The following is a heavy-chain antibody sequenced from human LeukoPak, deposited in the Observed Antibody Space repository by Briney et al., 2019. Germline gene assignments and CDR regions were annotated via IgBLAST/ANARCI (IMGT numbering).Heavy chain of an antibody. V-gene: IGHV3-7*01. Sequence: GGSLRLSCTAFEFVLSNYWMSWVRQAPGKGLEWVANIKQDGSEKYYVDSVKGRFTISRDNAKNSLYLQMNSLRAEDTAVYYCARESSSWYDGRFDYWGQGTLVTVSS. J-gene: IGHJ4*02. D-gene: IGHD6-13*01. CDR2: IKQDGSEK. CDR1: EFVLSNYW. CDR3: ARESSSWYDGRFDY.